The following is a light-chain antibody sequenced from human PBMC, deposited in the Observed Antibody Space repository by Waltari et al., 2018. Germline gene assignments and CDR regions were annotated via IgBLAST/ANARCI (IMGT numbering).Light chain of an antibody. CDR1: TSKIGANL. CDR2: NNN. CDR3: AVWDERVRGRV. V-gene: IGLV1-47*02. J-gene: IGLJ3*02. Sequence: QSVLTQPPSASGTPGQRVTISCSGSTSKIGANLVSWYQQLPGKAPKLLIYNNNQRPSGVPDRFSDSKSGTSASLAISGLRSEDEAEYYCAVWDERVRGRVFGGGTKLTVL.